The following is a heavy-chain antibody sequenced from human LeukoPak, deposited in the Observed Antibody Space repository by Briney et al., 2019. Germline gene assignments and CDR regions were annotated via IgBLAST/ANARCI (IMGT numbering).Heavy chain of an antibody. Sequence: ASVKVSCKISAYTLSSHGISWVRQAPGQGLEWMGWISAYNGHTDYAQKFQGRVTVTTDTATSTVYMELRGLRSDDTAVYYCARDLVPAATRSGWFDPWGQGTLVTVSS. CDR1: AYTLSSHG. CDR2: ISAYNGHT. D-gene: IGHD2-2*01. J-gene: IGHJ5*02. CDR3: ARDLVPAATRSGWFDP. V-gene: IGHV1-18*01.